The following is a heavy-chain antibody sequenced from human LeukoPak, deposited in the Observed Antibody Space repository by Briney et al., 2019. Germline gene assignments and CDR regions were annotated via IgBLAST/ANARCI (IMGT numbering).Heavy chain of an antibody. V-gene: IGHV3-48*04. Sequence: GGSLRLSCAASGFTFSSYSMNWVRQAPGKGLEWVSYISSSSSTIYYADSVKGRFTISRDNAKNSLYLQMNSLRAEDTAVYYCARVPHYYDSSGWGWFDPWGQGTLVTVSS. CDR2: ISSSSSTI. CDR1: GFTFSSYS. D-gene: IGHD3-22*01. CDR3: ARVPHYYDSSGWGWFDP. J-gene: IGHJ5*02.